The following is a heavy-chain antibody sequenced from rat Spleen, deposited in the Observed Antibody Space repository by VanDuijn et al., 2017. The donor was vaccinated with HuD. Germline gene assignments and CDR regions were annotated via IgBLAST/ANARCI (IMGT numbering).Heavy chain of an antibody. CDR2: IWGNGNT. CDR1: GFSLTSYS. CDR3: ARDENGYVNLWFAY. J-gene: IGHJ3*01. V-gene: IGHV2-13*01. Sequence: QVQLKESGPGLVQPSETLSLTCTVSGFSLTSYSVSWVRQPSGKGPEWMGVIWGNGNTNYNSALKSRLSISRDTSKSQVFLKMNSLQTEDTATYYCARDENGYVNLWFAYWGQGTLVTVSS. D-gene: IGHD2-3*01.